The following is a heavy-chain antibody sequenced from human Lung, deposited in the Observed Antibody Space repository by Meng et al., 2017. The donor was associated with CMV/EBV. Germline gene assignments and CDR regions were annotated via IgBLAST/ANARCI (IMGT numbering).Heavy chain of an antibody. V-gene: IGHV3-23*01. J-gene: IGHJ4*02. Sequence: GGSLRLSCTASGFIFSSFAMSWVRQAPGKGLEWVSAVTGSGDSTYHADSVEGRFTISRDNSKNTLYLQMNSLRDEDTAVYYCAKDSPKYSNGWPRGNYFDYWGQGTLVTVSS. D-gene: IGHD6-19*01. CDR3: AKDSPKYSNGWPRGNYFDY. CDR1: GFIFSSFA. CDR2: VTGSGDST.